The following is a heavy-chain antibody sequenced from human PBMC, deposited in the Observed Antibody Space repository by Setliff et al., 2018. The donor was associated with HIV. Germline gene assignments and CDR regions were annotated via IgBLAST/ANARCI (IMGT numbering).Heavy chain of an antibody. CDR2: INTDNGNT. J-gene: IGHJ4*02. V-gene: IGHV1-3*04. Sequence: VASVKVSCKASGYTFTDYAIHWVRQAPGQRLEWMGWINTDNGNTKYSQNFQGRVTVTRDTSASTAYMELSSLRSEDTAVYYCARGPGEFLAYWGQGTLVTVSS. CDR1: GYTFTDYA. CDR3: ARGPGEFLAY. D-gene: IGHD3-10*01.